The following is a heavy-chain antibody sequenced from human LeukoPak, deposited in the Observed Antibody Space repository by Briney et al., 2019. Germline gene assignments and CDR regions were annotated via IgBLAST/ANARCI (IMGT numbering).Heavy chain of an antibody. V-gene: IGHV1-69*13. Sequence: ASVKVSCKASGGTFSRYTISWVRQSPGQGLEWMGGITPMFGTAKYAQKLQGRVTITADESTSTAYMELISLRSEDTAVYYCARDSSDFRSLIPHWGQGTLVIVSS. CDR1: GGTFSRYT. CDR3: ARDSSDFRSLIPH. CDR2: ITPMFGTA. D-gene: IGHD3-3*01. J-gene: IGHJ1*01.